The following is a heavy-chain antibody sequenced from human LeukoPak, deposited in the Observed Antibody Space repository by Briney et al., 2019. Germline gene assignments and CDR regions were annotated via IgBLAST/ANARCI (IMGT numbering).Heavy chain of an antibody. Sequence: GGSLRLSCAAFGFTFSDYAMNWVRQAPGRGLEWVSTISGRGDYTYYADSVKGQFTNSRDNSNNTMYLQINSLRAEDTAVYFCARGYGALSGWGQGTLVTVSS. CDR3: ARGYGALSG. J-gene: IGHJ4*02. D-gene: IGHD4-17*01. CDR2: ISGRGDYT. V-gene: IGHV3-23*01. CDR1: GFTFSDYA.